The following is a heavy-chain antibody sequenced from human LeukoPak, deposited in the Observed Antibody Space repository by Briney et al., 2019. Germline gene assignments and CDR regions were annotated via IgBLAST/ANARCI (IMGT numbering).Heavy chain of an antibody. J-gene: IGHJ4*02. CDR3: ARDRDYGGPYFDY. CDR1: GFTFNIYA. Sequence: GGSLRLSCAASGFTFNIYAIHWVRQAPGKGLEWVAVISYDGSNKYYADSVKGRFTISRDNSKNTLYLQMNSLRAEDAAVYFCARDRDYGGPYFDYWGQGTLVTVSS. CDR2: ISYDGSNK. V-gene: IGHV3-30-3*01. D-gene: IGHD4-23*01.